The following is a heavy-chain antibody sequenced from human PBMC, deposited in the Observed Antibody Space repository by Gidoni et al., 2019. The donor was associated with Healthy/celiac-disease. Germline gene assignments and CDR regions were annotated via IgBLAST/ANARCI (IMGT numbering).Heavy chain of an antibody. D-gene: IGHD2-2*01. Sequence: EVQLLESGGGLVQPGGSLRLSCAASGFTFSSYAMSWVRQAPGKGLEWVSAISGSGGSTYYADSVKGRFTISRDNSKNTLYLQMNSLRAEDTAVYYCAKDSDIVVVPAAPFVGNWFDPWGQGTLVTVSS. CDR3: AKDSDIVVVPAAPFVGNWFDP. V-gene: IGHV3-23*01. CDR2: ISGSGGST. J-gene: IGHJ5*02. CDR1: GFTFSSYA.